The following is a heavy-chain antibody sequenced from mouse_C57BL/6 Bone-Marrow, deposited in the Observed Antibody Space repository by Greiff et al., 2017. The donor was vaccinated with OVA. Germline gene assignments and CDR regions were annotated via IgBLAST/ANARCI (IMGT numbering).Heavy chain of an antibody. CDR2: ISSGSSTI. Sequence: EVQVVESGGGLVKPGGSLKLSCAASGFTFSDYGMHWVRQAPEKGLEWVAYISSGSSTIYYADTVKGRFPISRDNAKNTLFLQMTSLRSEDTAMYYCAGCYYDYGGAWFAYWGQGTLVTVSA. J-gene: IGHJ3*01. V-gene: IGHV5-17*01. D-gene: IGHD2-4*01. CDR3: AGCYYDYGGAWFAY. CDR1: GFTFSDYG.